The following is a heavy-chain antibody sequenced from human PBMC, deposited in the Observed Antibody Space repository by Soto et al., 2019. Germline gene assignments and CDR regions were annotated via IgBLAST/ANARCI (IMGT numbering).Heavy chain of an antibody. V-gene: IGHV4-39*01. CDR3: ARIAVASTDMDA. J-gene: IGHJ6*02. Sequence: QSPGKGLEWIGSFYYSGSTYYSPSLKSRVTISGDTSKKQISLRLSSVTATDTAVYYRARIAVASTDMDASCLGTSFTDPS. CDR2: FYYSGST. D-gene: IGHD3-3*02.